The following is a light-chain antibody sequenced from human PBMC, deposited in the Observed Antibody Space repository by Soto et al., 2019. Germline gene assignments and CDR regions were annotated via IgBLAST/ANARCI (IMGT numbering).Light chain of an antibody. V-gene: IGLV2-8*01. CDR2: DVD. J-gene: IGLJ1*01. Sequence: QSVLTQPPSASGSPGQTVTNSCSGTSSDVGGYDSVSWYQHHPGKVPKLIIFDVDKWPSGVPDRFSGFKSGNTASLTVSGLRAEDEADYYCSSYAGSNTFVFGTGTKVTVL. CDR3: SSYAGSNTFV. CDR1: SSDVGGYDS.